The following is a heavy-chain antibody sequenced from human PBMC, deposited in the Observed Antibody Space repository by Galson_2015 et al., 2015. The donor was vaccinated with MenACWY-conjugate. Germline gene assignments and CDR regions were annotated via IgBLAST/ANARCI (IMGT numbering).Heavy chain of an antibody. CDR1: GFTFSSYA. V-gene: IGHV3-33*01. Sequence: SLRLSCAASGFTFSSYAMHWVRQAPGKGLEWVAVIWYDGSKTYYADSVKGRFTISRDNSKNTAYQQMNSLRAEDTAIYYCFAINSGIDYWGQGTLVTVSS. J-gene: IGHJ4*02. CDR2: IWYDGSKT. D-gene: IGHD1-26*01. CDR3: FAINSGIDY.